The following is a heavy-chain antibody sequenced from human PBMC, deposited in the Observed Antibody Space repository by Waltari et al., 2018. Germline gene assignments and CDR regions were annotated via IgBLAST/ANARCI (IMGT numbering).Heavy chain of an antibody. Sequence: EVQLVESGGGLVQPGGSLRLSCAASGLPFSNFWMTWIRQPLGGGLEWGANIKHDGSETYYMDSVKGRFTVSRDNAKNSLHLQMNSLRAEDTGVYYCTRDLSVLRYWGQGVLVTVSS. J-gene: IGHJ4*02. CDR2: IKHDGSET. V-gene: IGHV3-7*01. D-gene: IGHD3-16*01. CDR1: GLPFSNFW. CDR3: TRDLSVLRY.